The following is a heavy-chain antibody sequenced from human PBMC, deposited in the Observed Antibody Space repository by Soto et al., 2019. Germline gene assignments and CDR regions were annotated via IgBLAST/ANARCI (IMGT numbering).Heavy chain of an antibody. CDR3: VRHFDK. Sequence: EAQLVESGGAVVQPGGSLRLSCAASGFTFNTYWMHWVRRPPGKWLVWVARITSDGSGTTYSDSVKGRFTISRDNAKNTLYLQMNRLRAADTAVYYCVRHFDKWGQGTLVNVYS. J-gene: IGHJ4*02. V-gene: IGHV3-74*01. CDR1: GFTFNTYW. CDR2: ITSDGSGT.